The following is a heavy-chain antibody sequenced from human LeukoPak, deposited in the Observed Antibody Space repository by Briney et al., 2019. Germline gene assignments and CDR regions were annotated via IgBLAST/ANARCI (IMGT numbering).Heavy chain of an antibody. J-gene: IGHJ4*02. D-gene: IGHD6-19*01. V-gene: IGHV5-51*01. CDR2: IYPSDSDT. Sequence: GESLKISCKGSGYSFTNYWIGWVRQMPGKGLEWMGIIYPSDSDTKYSPSFQGQVTISVDKSISTAYLQWSSLKASDTAIYYCTRRLGAVAGIDYWGQGTLVTVSS. CDR1: GYSFTNYW. CDR3: TRRLGAVAGIDY.